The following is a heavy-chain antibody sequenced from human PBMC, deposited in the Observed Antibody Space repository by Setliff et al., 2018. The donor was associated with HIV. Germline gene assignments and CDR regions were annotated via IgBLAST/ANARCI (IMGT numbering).Heavy chain of an antibody. Sequence: ASVKVSCKASGYTFTSYYIHWVRQAPGQGLEWMGIVIPSTGDTNYAQNFQGRVTMTRDTSTNTVYMDLSSLKSEDTAVYYCTTEWGPSAQPINWFDPWGQGTQVTVSS. J-gene: IGHJ5*02. CDR1: GYTFTSYY. D-gene: IGHD3-16*01. V-gene: IGHV1-46*01. CDR2: VIPSTGDT. CDR3: TTEWGPSAQPINWFDP.